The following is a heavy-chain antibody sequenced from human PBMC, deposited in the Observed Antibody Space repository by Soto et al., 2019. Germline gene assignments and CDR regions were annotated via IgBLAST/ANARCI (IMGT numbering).Heavy chain of an antibody. CDR1: GDSMTNNY. CDR3: ERAMGDWGTYYYYYGMDV. Sequence: SETLSLTCTVSGDSMTNNYWGWILQPPGGELEWIGYVYYSGATNYNTSLKSRVSMSPDPSRNQFSLKLTSVTAADTAVYYCERAMGDWGTYYYYYGMDVWGQGTMVTVSS. V-gene: IGHV4-59*01. J-gene: IGHJ6*02. CDR2: VYYSGAT. D-gene: IGHD3-16*01.